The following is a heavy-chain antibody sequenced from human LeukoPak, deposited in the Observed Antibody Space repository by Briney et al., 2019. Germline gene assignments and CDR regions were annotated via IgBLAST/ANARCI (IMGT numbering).Heavy chain of an antibody. CDR1: GYTFTGYY. Sequence: ASVKVSCKASGYTFTGYYMHWVRQAPGQGLEWMGRINPNSGGTNYALKFQGRVTMTRDTSISTAYMELSRLRSDDTAVYYCARGDGRRITMIYWGQGTLVTVSS. D-gene: IGHD3-22*01. J-gene: IGHJ4*02. V-gene: IGHV1-2*06. CDR2: INPNSGGT. CDR3: ARGDGRRITMIY.